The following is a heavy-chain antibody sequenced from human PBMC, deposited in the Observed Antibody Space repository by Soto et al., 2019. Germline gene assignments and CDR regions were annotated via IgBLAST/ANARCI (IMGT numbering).Heavy chain of an antibody. D-gene: IGHD2-15*01. CDR1: GYTFTSYY. CDR2: INPSGGST. V-gene: IGHV1-46*01. J-gene: IGHJ6*02. CDR3: ARDLKFKGYCSGGSCHNYYYYGMDV. Sequence: RASVKVSCKASGYTFTSYYMHWVRQAPGQGLEWMGIINPSGGSTSYAQKFQGRVTMTRDTSTSTVYMELSSLRSEDTAVYYCARDLKFKGYCSGGSCHNYYYYGMDVWGQVTSVPVSS.